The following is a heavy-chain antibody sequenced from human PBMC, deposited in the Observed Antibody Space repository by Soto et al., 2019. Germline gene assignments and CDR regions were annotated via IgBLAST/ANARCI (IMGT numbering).Heavy chain of an antibody. V-gene: IGHV3-49*03. CDR2: IRSKAYGGTT. J-gene: IGHJ4*02. CDR1: GFTFGDYA. Sequence: GGSLRLSCTASGFTFGDYAMSWFRQAPGKGLEWVGFIRSKAYGGTTEYAASVKGRFTISRDDSKSIAYLQMNSLKTEDTAVYYCTRAWGPPGCSGGSCYKAYWGQGTLVTVSS. CDR3: TRAWGPPGCSGGSCYKAY. D-gene: IGHD2-15*01.